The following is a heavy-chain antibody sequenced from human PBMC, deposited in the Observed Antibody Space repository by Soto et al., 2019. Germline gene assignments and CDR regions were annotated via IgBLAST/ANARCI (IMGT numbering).Heavy chain of an antibody. CDR1: GFAFDQYG. Sequence: EVQLVESGGSVIRPGGSLRLSCEASGFAFDQYGMAWVRQVPGKGLVWDSGISGSGANTDYADSVKGRFIMYRDNAKNSLYLEMNNLEAEDTALYHCARKPNWQYWSCDLWRRGTLVTVSS. CDR3: ARKPNWQYWSCDL. CDR2: ISGSGANT. V-gene: IGHV3-20*01. J-gene: IGHJ2*01. D-gene: IGHD1-1*01.